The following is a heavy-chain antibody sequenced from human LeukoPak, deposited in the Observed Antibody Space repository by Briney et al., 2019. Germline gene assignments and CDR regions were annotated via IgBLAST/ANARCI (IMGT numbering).Heavy chain of an antibody. J-gene: IGHJ4*02. CDR2: IYHSGST. V-gene: IGHV4-38-2*02. CDR1: GYSISSGYY. D-gene: IGHD6-19*01. CDR3: ARLSPSGWDDDY. Sequence: SETLSLTCTVSGYSISSGYYWGWIRQPPGKGLGWIGSIYHSGSTYYNPSLKSRVTISVDTSKNQFSLKLSSVTAADTAVYYCARLSPSGWDDDYWGQGTLVTVSS.